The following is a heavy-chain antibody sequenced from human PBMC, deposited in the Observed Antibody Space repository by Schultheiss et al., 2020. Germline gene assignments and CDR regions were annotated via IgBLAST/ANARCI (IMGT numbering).Heavy chain of an antibody. V-gene: IGHV1-24*01. Sequence: ASVKVSCKVSGYTLTELSMHWVRQAPGKGLEWMGGFDPEDGETIYAQKFQGRVTMTEDTSTDTAYMELSSLRSEDTAVYYCATVVLLWFGELFRWRRSAANNWFDPWGQGTLVTVSS. CDR2: FDPEDGET. D-gene: IGHD3-10*01. CDR3: ATVVLLWFGELFRWRRSAANNWFDP. CDR1: GYTLTELS. J-gene: IGHJ5*02.